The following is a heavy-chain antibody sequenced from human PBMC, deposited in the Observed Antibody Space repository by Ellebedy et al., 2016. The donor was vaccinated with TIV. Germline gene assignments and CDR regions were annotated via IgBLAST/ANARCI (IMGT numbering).Heavy chain of an antibody. CDR3: AKDGGFYSSGWSLLDYYGMDV. CDR1: GFTFDDYA. J-gene: IGHJ6*02. V-gene: IGHV3-9*01. D-gene: IGHD6-19*01. CDR2: ISWNSGSI. Sequence: GGSLRLXCAASGFTFDDYAMHWVRQAPGKGLEWVSGISWNSGSIGYADSVKGRFTISRDNAKNSLYLQMNSLRAEDTAVYYCAKDGGFYSSGWSLLDYYGMDVWGQGTTVTVSS.